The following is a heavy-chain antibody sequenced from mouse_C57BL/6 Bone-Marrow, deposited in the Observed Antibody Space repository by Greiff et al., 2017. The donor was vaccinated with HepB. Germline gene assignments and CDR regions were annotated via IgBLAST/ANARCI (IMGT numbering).Heavy chain of an antibody. CDR1: GYSITSDY. CDR3: ARSTMVTTRGFYAMDY. J-gene: IGHJ4*01. V-gene: IGHV3-8*01. CDR2: ISYSGST. Sequence: DVMLVESGPGLAKPSQTLSLTCSVTGYSITSDYWNWIRKFPGNKLEYMGYISYSGSTYYNPSLKSRISITRDTSKNQYYLQLNSVTTEDTATYYCARSTMVTTRGFYAMDYWGQGTSVTVSS. D-gene: IGHD2-2*01.